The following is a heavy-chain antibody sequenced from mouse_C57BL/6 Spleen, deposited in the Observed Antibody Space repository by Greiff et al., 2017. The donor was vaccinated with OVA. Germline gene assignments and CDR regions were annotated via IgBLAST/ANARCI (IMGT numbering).Heavy chain of an antibody. D-gene: IGHD1-1*01. V-gene: IGHV5-9*01. CDR2: ISGGGGNT. Sequence: EVQGVESGGGLVKPGGSLKLSCAASGFTFSSYTMSWVRQTPEKRLEWVATISGGGGNTYYPDSVKGRFTISRDNAKNTLYLQMSSLRSEDTALYYCARGGYYYGSSYFWFAYWGQGTLVTVSA. J-gene: IGHJ3*01. CDR3: ARGGYYYGSSYFWFAY. CDR1: GFTFSSYT.